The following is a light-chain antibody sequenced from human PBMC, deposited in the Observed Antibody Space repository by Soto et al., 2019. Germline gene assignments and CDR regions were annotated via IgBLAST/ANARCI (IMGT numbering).Light chain of an antibody. CDR3: MQPLQTPRYT. CDR1: QSLLHSNGYNY. V-gene: IGKV2-28*01. J-gene: IGKJ2*01. CDR2: LGS. Sequence: DIVMTQSPLSLPVTPGEPASISCRSSQSLLHSNGYNYLDWYLQKPGQSPQLLIYLGSNRASGVPDRFSGSGSGTDFTLKISSVEAEDVGVYYCMQPLQTPRYTFGQGTKLEIK.